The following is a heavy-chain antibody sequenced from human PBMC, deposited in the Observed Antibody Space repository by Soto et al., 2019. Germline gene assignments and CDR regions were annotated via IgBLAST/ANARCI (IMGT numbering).Heavy chain of an antibody. D-gene: IGHD6-6*01. J-gene: IGHJ2*01. CDR2: MNPNSGNT. Sequence: QVQLVQSGAEVKKPGASVKVSCKASGYTFTSYDINWVRQATGQGLEWMGWMNPNSGNTGYAQKYKGKDTSARNTSISPDYMELSSLRSEDTAVYYCARRYSSSHNNWYFDLWGRGTLVTLSS. CDR3: ARRYSSSHNNWYFDL. CDR1: GYTFTSYD. V-gene: IGHV1-8*01.